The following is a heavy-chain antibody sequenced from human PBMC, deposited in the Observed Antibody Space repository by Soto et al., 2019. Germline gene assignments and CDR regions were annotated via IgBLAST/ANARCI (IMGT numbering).Heavy chain of an antibody. D-gene: IGHD6-13*01. CDR1: VFTFSSYA. CDR3: AKEEAYSSSWYHYYGMEV. J-gene: IGHJ6*01. V-gene: IGHV3-23*01. Sequence: VGSLRLSCASSVFTFSSYAMSCVRHSPGKWLEWVSAISGSGGSTYYADSVKGRFTISRDNSKNTLYLQMNSLRAEDTAVYYCAKEEAYSSSWYHYYGMEVWGQGTTVTVSS. CDR2: ISGSGGST.